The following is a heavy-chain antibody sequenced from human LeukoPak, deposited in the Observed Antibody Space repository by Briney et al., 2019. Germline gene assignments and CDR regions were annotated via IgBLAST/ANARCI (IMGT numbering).Heavy chain of an antibody. J-gene: IGHJ4*02. CDR2: IRYDGSNK. Sequence: PGGSLRLSCAASGFTFSSYGMHWVRQAPGKGLEWVAFIRYDGSNKYYADSVKGRFTISRDNSKNTLYLQMDSLRAEDTAVYYCAKDSHVVVPAAMDYWGQGTLVTVSS. D-gene: IGHD2-2*01. CDR1: GFTFSSYG. V-gene: IGHV3-30*02. CDR3: AKDSHVVVPAAMDY.